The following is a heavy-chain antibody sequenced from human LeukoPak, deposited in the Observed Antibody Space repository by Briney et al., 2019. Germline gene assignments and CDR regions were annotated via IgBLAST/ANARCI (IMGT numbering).Heavy chain of an antibody. CDR2: IYYSGST. V-gene: IGHV4-31*03. CDR3: ARESRYSFDP. Sequence: PSQTLSLTCTVSGGSISSGGYYWSWLRQHPGKGLEWIWYIYYSGSTYYNPSLKSRVTISVDTSKNQFSLKLSSVTAADSAVDYCARESRYSFDPWGQGTLVTVSS. J-gene: IGHJ5*02. D-gene: IGHD4-11*01. CDR1: GGSISSGGYY.